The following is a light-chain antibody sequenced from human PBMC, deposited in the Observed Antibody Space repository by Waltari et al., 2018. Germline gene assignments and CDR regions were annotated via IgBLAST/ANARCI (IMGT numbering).Light chain of an antibody. CDR2: GAS. J-gene: IGKJ4*01. CDR3: QQGYSTPLLT. Sequence: DIQMTQSLSSLSASVGDRVTITCRASQSISSYLNWYQQKPGKAPNLLIYGASSLQSGVPSRFSGSGSVTDFTLTISSLQPEDFATYYCQQGYSTPLLTFGGGTKVEIK. V-gene: IGKV1-39*01. CDR1: QSISSY.